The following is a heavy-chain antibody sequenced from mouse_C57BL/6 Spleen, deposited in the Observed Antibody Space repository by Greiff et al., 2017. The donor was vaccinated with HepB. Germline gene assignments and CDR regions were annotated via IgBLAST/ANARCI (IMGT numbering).Heavy chain of an antibody. CDR2: ISYDGSN. V-gene: IGHV3-6*01. Sequence: EVQLKDSGPGLVKPSQSLSLTCSVTGYSITSGYYWNWIRQFPGNKLEWMGYISYDGSNNYNPSLKNRISITRDTSKNQFFLKLNSVTTEDTATYYCARGYFDYWGQGTTLTVSS. J-gene: IGHJ2*01. CDR3: ARGYFDY. CDR1: GYSITSGYY.